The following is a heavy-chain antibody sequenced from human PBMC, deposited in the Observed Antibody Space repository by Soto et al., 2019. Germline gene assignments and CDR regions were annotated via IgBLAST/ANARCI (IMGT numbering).Heavy chain of an antibody. V-gene: IGHV2-5*02. J-gene: IGHJ4*02. Sequence: SGPTLVNPTQTLTLTCTFSGFSLTTNGVGLGWIRQPPGKALEWLALIYYDNSKRYSPSLTSRLTITKDTSKNQVVLTMTNMDPVDTATYFCARRRVATNPYYFDYWGQGALVTVS. CDR2: IYYDNSK. D-gene: IGHD2-21*02. CDR3: ARRRVATNPYYFDY. CDR1: GFSLTTNGVG.